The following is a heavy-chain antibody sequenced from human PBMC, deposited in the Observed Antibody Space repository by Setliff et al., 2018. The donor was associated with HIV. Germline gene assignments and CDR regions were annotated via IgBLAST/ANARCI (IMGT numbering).Heavy chain of an antibody. CDR1: GYTFSNYG. J-gene: IGHJ4*02. D-gene: IGHD1-1*01. CDR3: ARQLSNSFDS. V-gene: IGHV1-18*01. Sequence: ASVKVSCKASGYTFSNYGISWVRQAPGQGLEWMGWISPYNGNTNYVQKLQGRVTITTDTSTSTAYMELRSLRSDDTAVYFCARQLSNSFDSWGQGNLVTVSS. CDR2: ISPYNGNT.